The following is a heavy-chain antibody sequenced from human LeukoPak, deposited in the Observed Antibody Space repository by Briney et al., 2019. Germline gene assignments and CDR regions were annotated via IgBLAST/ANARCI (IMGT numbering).Heavy chain of an antibody. J-gene: IGHJ4*02. V-gene: IGHV4-39*01. Sequence: SETLSLTCTVSGGSLSSSIYYWGWIRQPPGKGLEWIVSIYYSGSTSYNPSPKSRVTISVDTSKNQFSLKLTSVTAADTAVYYCASRNDILTGYVFDFWGQGTLVTVSS. CDR1: GGSLSSSIYY. D-gene: IGHD3-9*01. CDR2: IYYSGST. CDR3: ASRNDILTGYVFDF.